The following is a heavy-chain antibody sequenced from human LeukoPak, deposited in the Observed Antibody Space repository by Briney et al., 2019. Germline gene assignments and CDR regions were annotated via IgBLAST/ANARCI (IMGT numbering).Heavy chain of an antibody. D-gene: IGHD3-10*01. V-gene: IGHV3-23*01. CDR2: NSGSGGST. CDR3: AKSSPFGSGTYYYPFDY. CDR1: GFTFSSYA. J-gene: IGHJ4*02. Sequence: GGSLRLSCAASGFTFSSYAMSWVRQAPGKGLEWVSANSGSGGSTYYADSVKGRFTMSRDNSKNMLYLQMNSLRAEDTAVYYCAKSSPFGSGTYYYPFDYWGQGTLVTVSS.